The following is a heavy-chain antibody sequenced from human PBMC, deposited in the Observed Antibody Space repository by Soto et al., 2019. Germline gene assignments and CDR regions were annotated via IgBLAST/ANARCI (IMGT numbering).Heavy chain of an antibody. CDR2: IYYNGSP. J-gene: IGHJ4*02. CDR3: ARHYDSSGYSDY. D-gene: IGHD3-22*01. CDR1: GGSISSGDYY. V-gene: IGHV4-30-4*01. Sequence: SETLSLTCTVSGGSISSGDYYWSWIRQPPGKGLEWIGYIYYNGSPYYNPSLKSRVTISVDTSKNYFSLNLSSVTAADTAVYYCARHYDSSGYSDYWGQGTLVTVSS.